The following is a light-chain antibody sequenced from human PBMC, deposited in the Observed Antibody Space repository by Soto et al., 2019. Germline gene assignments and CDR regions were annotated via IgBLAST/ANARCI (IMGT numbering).Light chain of an antibody. Sequence: QSVLTQPASVSGSPGQSITISCTGTSSDIGGYNYVSWYQQHPGKAPKLIIFDVSNRPSGVSNRFYGSKSGNTASLTISGLQAEDGADYYCSSYTDTAYVFGTGTKVTVL. CDR3: SSYTDTAYV. CDR2: DVS. V-gene: IGLV2-14*01. CDR1: SSDIGGYNY. J-gene: IGLJ1*01.